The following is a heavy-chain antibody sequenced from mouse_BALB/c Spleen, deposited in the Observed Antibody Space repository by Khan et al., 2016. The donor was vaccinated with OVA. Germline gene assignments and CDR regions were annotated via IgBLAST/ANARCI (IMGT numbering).Heavy chain of an antibody. J-gene: IGHJ3*01. CDR3: ASHLTGSFAY. D-gene: IGHD4-1*01. CDR2: ISSDGDYT. Sequence: EVELVESGGDLVKPGGSLKLSCAASGFTFSSYSMSWVRQTPDKRLEWVATISSDGDYTYYPDSVKGRFTISGDNAKNTLYLQMSSLKSEDTAMYYCASHLTGSFAYWGQGTLVTVSA. CDR1: GFTFSSYS. V-gene: IGHV5-6*01.